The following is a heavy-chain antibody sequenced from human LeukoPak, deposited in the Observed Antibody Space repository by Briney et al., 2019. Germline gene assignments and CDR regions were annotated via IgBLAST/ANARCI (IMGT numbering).Heavy chain of an antibody. D-gene: IGHD7-27*01. J-gene: IGHJ6*03. Sequence: ASVKVSCKASGYTFTGYYMHWVRQAPGQGLEWMGWINPNTGDTNYTQKFRGRVTMTRDTSISTAYMEMSRLRSDDTAMYYCARVTGDREEGYYYYYMDVWGKGTTVTVSS. V-gene: IGHV1-2*02. CDR1: GYTFTGYY. CDR2: INPNTGDT. CDR3: ARVTGDREEGYYYYYMDV.